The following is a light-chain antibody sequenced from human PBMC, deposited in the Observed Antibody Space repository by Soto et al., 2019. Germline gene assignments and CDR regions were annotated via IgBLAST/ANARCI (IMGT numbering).Light chain of an antibody. J-gene: IGLJ2*01. CDR3: CSYAGSHVV. CDR2: EVI. CDR1: SRDVGSYDL. Sequence: ALTQPASASGSPGQSITISCSGNSRDVGSYDLVSWYQQHPGKAPKLLIYEVIKRPSGVSTRFSGSKSGNTASLTISGLLAEDEADYYCCSYAGSHVVFGGGTKVTVL. V-gene: IGLV2-23*02.